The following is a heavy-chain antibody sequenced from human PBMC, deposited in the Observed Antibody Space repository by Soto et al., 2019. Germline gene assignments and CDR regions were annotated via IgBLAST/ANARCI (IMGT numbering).Heavy chain of an antibody. CDR3: ARGIYGDPYYFDY. Sequence: SETLSLTCAVYGGSLSGYYWSWIRQPPGKGLEWIGEINHSGSTNYNPSLKSRVTISVDTSKNQFSLKLSSVTAADTAVYYCARGIYGDPYYFDYWGQGTTVTVS. CDR2: INHSGST. J-gene: IGHJ4*02. V-gene: IGHV4-34*01. CDR1: GGSLSGYY. D-gene: IGHD4-17*01.